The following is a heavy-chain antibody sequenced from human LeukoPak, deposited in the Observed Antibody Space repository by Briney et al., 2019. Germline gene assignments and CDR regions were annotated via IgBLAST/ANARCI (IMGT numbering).Heavy chain of an antibody. CDR3: ARDRGGSGSYHLYCYYYGMDV. J-gene: IGHJ6*02. D-gene: IGHD3-10*01. V-gene: IGHV1-18*01. Sequence: ASVKVSCKASGYTFTSYGISWVRQAPGQGLEWMGWISAYNGNTNYAQKLQGRVTMTTDTSTSIAYMELRSLRSDDTAVYYCARDRGGSGSYHLYCYYYGMDVWGQGTTVTVSS. CDR1: GYTFTSYG. CDR2: ISAYNGNT.